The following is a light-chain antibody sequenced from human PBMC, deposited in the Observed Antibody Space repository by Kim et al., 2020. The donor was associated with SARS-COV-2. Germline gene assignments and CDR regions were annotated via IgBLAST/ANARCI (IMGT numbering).Light chain of an antibody. V-gene: IGLV8-61*01. CDR2: STN. J-gene: IGLJ3*02. Sequence: QTVVTQEPPFSVSPGGTVTLTCGLNSGSVSTSYYPSWYQQTPGQAPRTLIYSTNTRPSGVLDRFSGSILGNKAALTITGAHAEDESDYYCALYMGSGIRVFGGGTQLTVL. CDR3: ALYMGSGIRV. CDR1: SGSVSTSYY.